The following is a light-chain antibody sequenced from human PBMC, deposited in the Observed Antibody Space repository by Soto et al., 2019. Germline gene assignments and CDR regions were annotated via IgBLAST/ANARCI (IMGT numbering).Light chain of an antibody. CDR3: QQYGTYPLT. Sequence: DIEMTQSPSTLSASVGDRVTITCRASQNIGNLLAWYQQKPGKAPNLLIHLASTLKSGVPSRFSGSEYGTEFTLPISSLQPDDFATYYCQQYGTYPLTFGGGTEVEI. CDR1: QNIGNL. J-gene: IGKJ4*01. CDR2: LAS. V-gene: IGKV1-5*03.